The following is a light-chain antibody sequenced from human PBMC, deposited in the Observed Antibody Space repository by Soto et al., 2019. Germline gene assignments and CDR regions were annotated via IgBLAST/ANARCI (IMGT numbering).Light chain of an antibody. V-gene: IGKV4-1*01. CDR1: QSILYSPNNKNY. J-gene: IGKJ1*01. CDR3: QYYLNTPQN. Sequence: DIVMTQSPDSLAVSLGERATINCKSSQSILYSPNNKNYLAWYQQKPGQPPKLLIYWASTRESGVPDRFSGSGSGTDFTLTISSLQAEDVAVYYCQYYLNTPQNFGQGTKVEIK. CDR2: WAS.